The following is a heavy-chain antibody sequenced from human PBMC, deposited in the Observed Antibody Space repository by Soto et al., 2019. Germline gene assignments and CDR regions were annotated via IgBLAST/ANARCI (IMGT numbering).Heavy chain of an antibody. D-gene: IGHD1-26*01. V-gene: IGHV1-2*02. CDR3: GRGRSGQIVVFY. CDR2: IGPESGAT. Sequence: ASVKVSCKASGYTFTGHYIHWVRQAPEQGPEWMGEIGPESGATRYAQKFQGRVAMTRDTSITTVYMELKNLSPDDTAVYYCGRGRSGQIVVFYWGQGTPVTVSS. CDR1: GYTFTGHY. J-gene: IGHJ4*02.